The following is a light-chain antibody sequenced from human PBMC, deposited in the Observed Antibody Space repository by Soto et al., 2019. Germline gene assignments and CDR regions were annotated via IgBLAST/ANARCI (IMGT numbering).Light chain of an antibody. J-gene: IGKJ5*01. CDR3: QQSYSTTVT. CDR1: QTIISH. Sequence: DIQMTQSPSSLSASVGNRVTIACRASQTIISHLNWYQKKSGRAPKLLISAASSLQSDVPSRFSGSGSGTDFTLTINSLQNEDSATYYCQQSYSTTVTFGQGTRLEIK. CDR2: AAS. V-gene: IGKV1-39*01.